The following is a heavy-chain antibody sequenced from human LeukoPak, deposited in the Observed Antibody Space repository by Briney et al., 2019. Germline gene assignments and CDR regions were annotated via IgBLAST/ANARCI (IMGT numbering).Heavy chain of an antibody. CDR3: ARVGAAYFDY. D-gene: IGHD1-26*01. CDR2: ISYDGSNK. J-gene: IGHJ4*02. Sequence: GGSLGLSCAASGLTFSSYAMHWVRQAPGKGLEWVAVISYDGSNKYYADSVKGRFTISRDNSKNTLYLQMNSLRAEDTAVYYCARVGAAYFDYWGQGTLVTVSS. V-gene: IGHV3-30*04. CDR1: GLTFSSYA.